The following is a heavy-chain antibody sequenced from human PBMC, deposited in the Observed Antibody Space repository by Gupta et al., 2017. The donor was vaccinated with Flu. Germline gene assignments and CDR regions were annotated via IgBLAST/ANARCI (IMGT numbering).Heavy chain of an antibody. CDR2: ISGNGRST. Sequence: EVQLVESGGGLVQPGGSLRLSCEASGLNFRNYWMYWVRQVPGKGLLWLSRISGNGRSTSYVDAVKGRFTSSRDNAKSTVHLQMSSLRVEDTAVYYCTRGSDDFRTFEYYFDYWGPGTLVTVSS. CDR3: TRGSDDFRTFEYYFDY. CDR1: GLNFRNYW. D-gene: IGHD3-16*01. V-gene: IGHV3-74*02. J-gene: IGHJ4*02.